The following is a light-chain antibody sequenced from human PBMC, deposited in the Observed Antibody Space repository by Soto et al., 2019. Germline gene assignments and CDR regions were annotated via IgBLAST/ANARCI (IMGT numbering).Light chain of an antibody. J-gene: IGKJ2*01. V-gene: IGKV1-39*01. CDR1: QSISTY. Sequence: DIQMTQSPSSLSASVGDRVTITCRASQSISTYLNWYQQKPGKAPKLLIYAASSLQSGVPSRFSGSGSGTDFTLNISSLQPEDFATYYCQQSYSTRRTFGQGTKLEIK. CDR3: QQSYSTRRT. CDR2: AAS.